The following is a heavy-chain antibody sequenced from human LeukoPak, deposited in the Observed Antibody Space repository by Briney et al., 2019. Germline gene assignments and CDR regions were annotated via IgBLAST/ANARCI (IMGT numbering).Heavy chain of an antibody. CDR1: GFTFSSYA. CDR2: ISGSGGST. Sequence: GGSLRLSCAASGFTFSSYAMSWVRQAPGKGLEWVSAISGSGGSTYYADSVKGRFTISRDNPKNTLYLQMNSLRAEDTAVYYCAKAHIVVVIENAFDIWGQGTMVTVSS. D-gene: IGHD2-21*01. CDR3: AKAHIVVVIENAFDI. V-gene: IGHV3-23*01. J-gene: IGHJ3*02.